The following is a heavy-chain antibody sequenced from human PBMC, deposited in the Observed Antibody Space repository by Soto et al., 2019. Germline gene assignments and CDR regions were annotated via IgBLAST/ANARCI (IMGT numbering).Heavy chain of an antibody. Sequence: QVQLVESGGGEVQPGKSLRLSCAASGFSFTNYGMHWVRQAPGKGLECVALISYDGTNKYYADSVKGRFTISRDNSKNALYLQMNSLRPEDTAVYYCGAGQYFSEYWGQGTLVSVSS. D-gene: IGHD6-13*01. CDR2: ISYDGTNK. J-gene: IGHJ4*02. CDR1: GFSFTNYG. CDR3: GAGQYFSEY. V-gene: IGHV3-30*03.